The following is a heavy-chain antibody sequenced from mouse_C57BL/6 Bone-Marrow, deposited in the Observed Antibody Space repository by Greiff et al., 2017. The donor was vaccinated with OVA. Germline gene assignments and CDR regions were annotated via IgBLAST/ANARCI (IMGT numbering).Heavy chain of an antibody. CDR2: IWRGGST. CDR3: AKGGFYWYFDV. D-gene: IGHD1-1*02. V-gene: IGHV2-5*01. J-gene: IGHJ1*03. Sequence: VHLVESGPGLVQPSQSLSITCTVSGFSLTSYGVHWVRQSPGKGLEWLGVIWRGGSTDYNAAFMSRLSITKDNSKSQVFFKMNSLQADDTAIYYCAKGGFYWYFDVWGTGTTVTVSS. CDR1: GFSLTSYG.